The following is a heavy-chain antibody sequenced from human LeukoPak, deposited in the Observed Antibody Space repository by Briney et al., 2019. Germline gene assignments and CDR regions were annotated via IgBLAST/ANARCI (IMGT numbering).Heavy chain of an antibody. D-gene: IGHD3-10*01. V-gene: IGHV3-20*04. CDR1: GFIFSSYE. Sequence: PGGSLRLSCAASGFIFSSYEMNWVRQAPGKGLEWVSGINWHGDRTGYADSVKGRFTISRDNAKNSLYLQMNSLRAEDTALYYCARSGYYGSGSYSDYWGQGTLVTVSS. CDR3: ARSGYYGSGSYSDY. J-gene: IGHJ4*02. CDR2: INWHGDRT.